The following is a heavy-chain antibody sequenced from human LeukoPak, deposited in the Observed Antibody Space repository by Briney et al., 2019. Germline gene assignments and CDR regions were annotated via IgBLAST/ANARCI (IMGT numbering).Heavy chain of an antibody. CDR2: INEDGSTT. CDR1: GFTFSSNW. D-gene: IGHD2-2*02. J-gene: IGHJ6*02. CDR3: ARENTVVVPAAITYYYNGMDV. Sequence: PGGSLRLSCAASGFTFSSNWMHWVRQAPGKGLVWVSRINEDGSTTNYADSVKGRFTIPRDNAKNTLYLQMNSLRAEDTAVYYCARENTVVVPAAITYYYNGMDVWGQGTTVTVSS. V-gene: IGHV3-74*01.